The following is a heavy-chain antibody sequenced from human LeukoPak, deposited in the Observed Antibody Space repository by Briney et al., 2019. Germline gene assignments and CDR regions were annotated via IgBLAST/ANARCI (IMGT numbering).Heavy chain of an antibody. V-gene: IGHV4-34*01. Sequence: ASETLSLTCAVYGGSFSGYYWSWIRQPPGKGLEWIGEINHSGSTNYNPSLKSRVTISVDTSKNQFSLKLSSVTAADTAVYYCARGLRRDGYNYVDPGFDYWGQGTLVTVSS. CDR2: INHSGST. CDR3: ARGLRRDGYNYVDPGFDY. D-gene: IGHD5-24*01. CDR1: GGSFSGYY. J-gene: IGHJ4*02.